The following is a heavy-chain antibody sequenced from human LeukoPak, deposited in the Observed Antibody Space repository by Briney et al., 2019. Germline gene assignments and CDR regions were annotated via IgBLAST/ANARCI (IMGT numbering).Heavy chain of an antibody. J-gene: IGHJ1*01. CDR3: AGSTETYYYDSSSGPSEYFQH. V-gene: IGHV3-23*01. Sequence: HSGGSLRLSCAASGFTFSSYAMSWVRQAPGKGLEWVSAISGSGGSTYYADSVKGRFTISRDNSKNTLYLQMNSLRAEDTAVYYCAGSTETYYYDSSSGPSEYFQHWGQGTLVTVSS. CDR2: ISGSGGST. D-gene: IGHD3-22*01. CDR1: GFTFSSYA.